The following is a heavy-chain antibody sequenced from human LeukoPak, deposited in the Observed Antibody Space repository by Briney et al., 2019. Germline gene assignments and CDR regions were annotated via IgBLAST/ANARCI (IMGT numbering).Heavy chain of an antibody. CDR1: GGSISSSSYY. Sequence: SETLSLTCTVSGGSISSSSYYWGWIRQPQGKGLEWIGSIYYSGSTYYNPSLKSRVTISVDTSKNQFSLKLSSVTAADTAVYYCARGFGSSWAPIDYWGQGTLVTVSS. CDR3: ARGFGSSWAPIDY. D-gene: IGHD6-13*01. V-gene: IGHV4-39*07. CDR2: IYYSGST. J-gene: IGHJ4*02.